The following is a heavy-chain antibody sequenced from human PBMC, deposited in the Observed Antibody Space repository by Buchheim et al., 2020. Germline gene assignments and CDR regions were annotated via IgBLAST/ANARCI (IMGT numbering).Heavy chain of an antibody. D-gene: IGHD2-8*01. V-gene: IGHV3-7*01. J-gene: IGHJ2*01. Sequence: EVQLVESGGGLVQPGGSLRLSCVASGFTFSSSWMSWVRQVPGKGLEWAANINQDGGEKSYVTSVKGRLTISRDNGKNSVYLQLSSLRVEDTAVYYCAKLMRGPWNFDLWGRGTL. CDR1: GFTFSSSW. CDR2: INQDGGEK. CDR3: AKLMRGPWNFDL.